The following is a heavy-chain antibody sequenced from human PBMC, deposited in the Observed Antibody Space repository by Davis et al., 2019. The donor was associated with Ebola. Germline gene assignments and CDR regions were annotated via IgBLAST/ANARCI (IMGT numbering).Heavy chain of an antibody. CDR3: ARDRPIDS. V-gene: IGHV3-30*04. J-gene: IGHJ4*02. CDR1: GFNFHIYA. Sequence: GESLKISCEGSGFNFHIYAMHWVRQAPGKGLEWIGVITYDGRSRYYADFARGRFRISRDNSKNELYLEIDTVTREDTAVYFCARDRPIDSWGQGSLVTVSS. CDR2: ITYDGRSR.